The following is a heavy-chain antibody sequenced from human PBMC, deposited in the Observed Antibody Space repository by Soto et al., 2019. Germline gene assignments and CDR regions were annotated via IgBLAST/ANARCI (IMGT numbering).Heavy chain of an antibody. CDR3: ARDRYGDRLWGQDDFDY. Sequence: PGWSLRLSCAASGFTFSSYGMHWVRQAPGKGLEWVAVIWYDGSNKYYADSVKGRFTISRDNSKNTLYLQMNSLRAEDTAVYYCARDRYGDRLWGQDDFDYWDQGTMVTVSS. CDR1: GFTFSSYG. D-gene: IGHD4-17*01. CDR2: IWYDGSNK. V-gene: IGHV3-33*01. J-gene: IGHJ4*02.